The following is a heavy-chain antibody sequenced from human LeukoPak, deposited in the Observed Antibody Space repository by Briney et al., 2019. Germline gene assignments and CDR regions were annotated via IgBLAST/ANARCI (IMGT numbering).Heavy chain of an antibody. CDR3: ARDPIAAEDSSSWPNEGY. CDR1: GYTFTGYY. Sequence: GASVKVSCKASGYTFTGYYMHWVRQAPGQGLEWMGRINPNSGGTNYAQKFQGRVTMTRDTSISTAYMELSRLRSGDTAVYYCARDPIAAEDSSSWPNEGYWGQGTLATVSS. CDR2: INPNSGGT. V-gene: IGHV1-2*06. D-gene: IGHD6-13*01. J-gene: IGHJ4*02.